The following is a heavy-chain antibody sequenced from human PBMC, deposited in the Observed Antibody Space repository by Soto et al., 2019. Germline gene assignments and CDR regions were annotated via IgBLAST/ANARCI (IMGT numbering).Heavy chain of an antibody. Sequence: QVQLQESGPGLVKPSGTLSLTCSVSGYSVTNDNWWSWLRQPPGRGLEWIAEIYHGGNTNYRPSLRSPVTNSMDKSNNQFSLKLVSVTAADTAVYFCASGGGGGNFWGQGILVTVSS. CDR3: ASGGGGGNF. D-gene: IGHD3-16*01. CDR2: IYHGGNT. CDR1: GYSVTNDNW. V-gene: IGHV4-4*02. J-gene: IGHJ4*02.